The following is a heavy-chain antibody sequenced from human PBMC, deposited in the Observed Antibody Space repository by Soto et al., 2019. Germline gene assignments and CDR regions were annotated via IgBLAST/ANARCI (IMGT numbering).Heavy chain of an antibody. V-gene: IGHV3-21*02. J-gene: IGHJ5*02. CDR1: GFPFRSFT. Sequence: EVQLVESGGGLAKPGGSLRLSCAASGFPFRSFTMNWVRQPPGKGLEWVSTISSNSAYIYSTDALRGRFTISRDNAKNSLHLQMNSLRAEDTAVYYCTRDASRDSSARGWFDPWGPGTLVTVSS. D-gene: IGHD6-13*01. CDR2: ISSNSAYI. CDR3: TRDASRDSSARGWFDP.